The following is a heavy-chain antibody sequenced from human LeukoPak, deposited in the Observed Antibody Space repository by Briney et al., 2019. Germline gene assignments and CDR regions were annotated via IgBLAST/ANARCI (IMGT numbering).Heavy chain of an antibody. CDR2: ISSSSSYI. CDR1: GISFSAQT. Sequence: GGSLRLSCRVSGISFSAQTMHWVRQAPGKGLEWVSSISSSSSYIYYADSVKGRFTISRDNAKNSLYLQMNSLRAEDTAVYYCASDSSGWYYFDYWGQGTLVTVSS. V-gene: IGHV3-21*01. D-gene: IGHD6-19*01. J-gene: IGHJ4*02. CDR3: ASDSSGWYYFDY.